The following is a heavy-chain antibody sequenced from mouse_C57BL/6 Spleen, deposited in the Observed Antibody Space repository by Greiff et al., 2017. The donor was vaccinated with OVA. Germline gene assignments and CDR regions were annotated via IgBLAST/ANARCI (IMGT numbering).Heavy chain of an antibody. J-gene: IGHJ4*01. V-gene: IGHV1-64*01. CDR1: GYTFTSYW. CDR2: IHPNSGST. D-gene: IGHD1-1*01. Sequence: QVQLQQPGAELVKPGASVKLSCKASGYTFTSYWMHWVKQRPGQGLEWIGMIHPNSGSTNYNEKFKSKATLTVDKSSSTAYMTLSSLTSEDSAVYYCAIYYYGSSLYAMDYWGQGTSVTVSS. CDR3: AIYYYGSSLYAMDY.